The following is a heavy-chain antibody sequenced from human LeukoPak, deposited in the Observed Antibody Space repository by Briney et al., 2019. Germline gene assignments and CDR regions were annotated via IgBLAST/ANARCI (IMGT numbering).Heavy chain of an antibody. J-gene: IGHJ4*02. CDR2: ISSSGSTI. V-gene: IGHV3-11*04. CDR3: ARDSLRYCSGDSCYYNY. CDR1: GFTFSDYY. D-gene: IGHD2-15*01. Sequence: RGGSLRLSCAASGFTFSDYYMSWIRQAPGKGLEWVSYISSSGSTIYYADSVKGRFTISRDNAKNSLYLQMNSLRAEDTAVYYCARDSLRYCSGDSCYYNYWGQGTLVTVSS.